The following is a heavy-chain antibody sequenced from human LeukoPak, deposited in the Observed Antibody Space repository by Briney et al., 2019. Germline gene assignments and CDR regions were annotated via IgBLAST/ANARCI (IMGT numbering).Heavy chain of an antibody. Sequence: ASVKVSCKASGYTFTSYAMNWVRRAPGQGLEWMGWINTNTGNPTYAQGFTGRFVFSLDTSVSTAYLQISSLKAEDTAVYYCARAPHYDILTGHGAWFDPWGQGTLVTVSS. CDR1: GYTFTSYA. V-gene: IGHV7-4-1*02. CDR3: ARAPHYDILTGHGAWFDP. D-gene: IGHD3-9*01. CDR2: INTNTGNP. J-gene: IGHJ5*02.